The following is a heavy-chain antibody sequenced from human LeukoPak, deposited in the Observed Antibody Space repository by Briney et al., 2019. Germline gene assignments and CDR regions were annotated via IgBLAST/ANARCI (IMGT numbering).Heavy chain of an antibody. CDR2: INHSGST. CDR1: GGSFSDYY. D-gene: IGHD6-19*01. Sequence: SETLSLTCAVYGGSFSDYYWSWIRQPPGKGLEWIGKINHSGSTNYNPSLKSRVTISVDTSKNQFSLKLSSVTAADTAVYYCARERGRRAVAGTRGAWFDPWGQGTLVTVSS. CDR3: ARERGRRAVAGTRGAWFDP. V-gene: IGHV4-34*01. J-gene: IGHJ5*02.